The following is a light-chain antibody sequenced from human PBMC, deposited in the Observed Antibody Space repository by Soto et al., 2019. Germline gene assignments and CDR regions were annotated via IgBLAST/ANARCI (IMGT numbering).Light chain of an antibody. J-gene: IGKJ1*01. CDR1: QSVGTS. Sequence: EIGLTQSPVTLSLSPGERGTLSCRASQSVGTSLAWYQQKPGQAPRLLIYGASNRATGIPDRFSGSGSGTDFTLTISKLEPEDFAVYHCQQYGGSPRTFGQGTKV. CDR3: QQYGGSPRT. V-gene: IGKV3-20*01. CDR2: GAS.